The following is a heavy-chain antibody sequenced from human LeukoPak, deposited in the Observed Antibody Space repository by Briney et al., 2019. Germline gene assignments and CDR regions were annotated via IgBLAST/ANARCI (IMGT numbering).Heavy chain of an antibody. V-gene: IGHV4-39*07. CDR1: GGSISSSSYY. CDR3: ARHCGGDCRLHYYYYYYMDV. D-gene: IGHD2-21*01. Sequence: SETLSLTCTVSGGSISSSSYYWGWIRQPPGKGLEWIGSIYYSGSTYYNPSLKSRVTISVDTSKNQFSLKLSSVTAADTAVYYCARHCGGDCRLHYYYYYYMDVWGKGTTVTVSS. CDR2: IYYSGST. J-gene: IGHJ6*03.